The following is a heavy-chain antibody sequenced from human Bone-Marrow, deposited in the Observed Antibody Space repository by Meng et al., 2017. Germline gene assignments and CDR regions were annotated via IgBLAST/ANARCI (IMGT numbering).Heavy chain of an antibody. CDR3: ASYGIDY. CDR1: GGTFSSYG. J-gene: IGHJ4*02. V-gene: IGHV1-69*05. Sequence: QRGHAGAEWKTPGHYVRVSCKASGGTFSSYGISWVRQDPGQGLEWMGGIIPIFGTANYAKKFQGRVTITTDESTSTAYMEQSSLRAEDTAVYYCASYGIDYWGQGTLVTVSS. D-gene: IGHD1-26*01. CDR2: IIPIFGTA.